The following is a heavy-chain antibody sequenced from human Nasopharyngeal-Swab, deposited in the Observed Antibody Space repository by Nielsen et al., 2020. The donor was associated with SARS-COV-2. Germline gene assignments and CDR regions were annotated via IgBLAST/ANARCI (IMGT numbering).Heavy chain of an antibody. CDR1: GFTFSSYG. Sequence: GESLKISCAASGFTFSSYGMHWVRQAPGKGLEWVAVISYDGSNKYYADSVKGRFTISRDNSKNTLYLQMNSLRAEDTAVYYCAKGGGTTGTVGLDIWGQGTMVTVS. D-gene: IGHD1-1*01. CDR2: ISYDGSNK. V-gene: IGHV3-30*18. CDR3: AKGGGTTGTVGLDI. J-gene: IGHJ3*02.